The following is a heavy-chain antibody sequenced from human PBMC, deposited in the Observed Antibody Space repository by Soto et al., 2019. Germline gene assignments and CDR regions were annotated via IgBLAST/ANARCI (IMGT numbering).Heavy chain of an antibody. V-gene: IGHV1-69*08. J-gene: IGHJ4*02. Sequence: QVQLVQSGAEVKKPGSSVKVSCKASGGTFSSYTISWVRQAPGQGLEWMGRIIPILGIANYAQKSQGRVTITADKSTSTAYMELSSLRSEDTAVYYCAREGQLVPQFDYWGQGTRVTVSS. CDR3: AREGQLVPQFDY. CDR2: IIPILGIA. CDR1: GGTFSSYT. D-gene: IGHD6-6*01.